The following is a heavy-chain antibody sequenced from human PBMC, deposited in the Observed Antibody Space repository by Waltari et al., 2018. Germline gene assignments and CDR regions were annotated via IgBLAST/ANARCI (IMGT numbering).Heavy chain of an antibody. CDR2: ISGSGGST. Sequence: EVQLLESGGGLVQPGGSLRLSCAASGFTFSSYAMSWVRQAQGKGLEWVSAISGSGGSTYDADSVKGRFTISRDNSKNTLYLQMNSLRAEDTAVYYCAKDLSGITIFGGGQGTLVTVSS. J-gene: IGHJ4*02. V-gene: IGHV3-23*01. D-gene: IGHD3-3*01. CDR3: AKDLSGITIFG. CDR1: GFTFSSYA.